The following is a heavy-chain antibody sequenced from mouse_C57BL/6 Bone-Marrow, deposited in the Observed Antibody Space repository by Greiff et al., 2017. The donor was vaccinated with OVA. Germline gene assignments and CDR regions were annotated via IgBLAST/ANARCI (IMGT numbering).Heavy chain of an antibody. CDR3: ARWGDSRYAMDY. V-gene: IGHV1-26*01. D-gene: IGHD2-12*01. Sequence: EVQLQQSGPELVKPGASVKISCKASGYTFTDYYMNWVKQSHGKSLEWIGDINPNNGGTSYNQKFKGKATLTVDKSSSTAYMELRSLTSEDSAVYYCARWGDSRYAMDYWGQGTSVTVSS. CDR2: INPNNGGT. CDR1: GYTFTDYY. J-gene: IGHJ4*01.